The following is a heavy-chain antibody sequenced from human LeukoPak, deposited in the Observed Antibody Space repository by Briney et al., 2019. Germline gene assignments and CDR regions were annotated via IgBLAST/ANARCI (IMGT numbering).Heavy chain of an antibody. CDR1: GGSFSGYY. CDR2: INHSGST. V-gene: IGHV4-34*01. CDR3: ARVRPRYYYDSSGPHDY. D-gene: IGHD3-22*01. J-gene: IGHJ4*02. Sequence: SETLSLTCAVYGGSFSGYYRSWIRQPPGKGLEWIGEINHSGSTNYNPSLKSRVTISVDTSKNQFSLKLSSVTAADTAVYYCARVRPRYYYDSSGPHDYWGQGTLVTVSS.